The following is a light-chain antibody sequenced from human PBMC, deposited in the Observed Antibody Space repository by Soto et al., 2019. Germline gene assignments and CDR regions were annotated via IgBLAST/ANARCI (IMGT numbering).Light chain of an antibody. CDR1: SGFVGSFSL. CDR3: CLYMGATTYV. J-gene: IGLJ1*01. CDR2: EGH. Sequence: QSALAQAACVSGSPGQSITISCTGTSGFVGSFSLVSWYQQHPGKAPKVMISEGHRRPSGVPDRFSGSTSVNSASLTISGLQADDEADYYCCLYMGATTYVFGTGTKVTVL. V-gene: IGLV2-23*01.